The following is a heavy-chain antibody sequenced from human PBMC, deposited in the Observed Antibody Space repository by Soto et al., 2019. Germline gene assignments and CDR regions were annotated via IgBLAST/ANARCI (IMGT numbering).Heavy chain of an antibody. Sequence: SVKVSGKTSGFTFSNSAVQGVLQALLQRLDGMGWIVVGSGNTNYAQKFRERVTITRDMSTNTAHMEVSGLTSEDTAVYYCAAELYSGGSCCSFDIWGQGTLVTVSS. CDR1: GFTFSNSA. D-gene: IGHD2-15*01. CDR2: IVVGSGNT. V-gene: IGHV1-58*01. J-gene: IGHJ3*02. CDR3: AAELYSGGSCCSFDI.